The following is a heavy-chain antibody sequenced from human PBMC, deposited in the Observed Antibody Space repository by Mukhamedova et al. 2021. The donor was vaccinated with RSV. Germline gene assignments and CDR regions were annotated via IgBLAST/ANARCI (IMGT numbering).Heavy chain of an antibody. Sequence: GWINPNSGGTNYAQKFQGRVTMTRDTSISTAYMELSRLRSDDTAVYYCARDYVQANWFDPWGQGTLVTVSS. V-gene: IGHV1-2*02. J-gene: IGHJ5*02. CDR2: INPNSGGT. CDR3: ARDYVQANWFDP. D-gene: IGHD3-16*01.